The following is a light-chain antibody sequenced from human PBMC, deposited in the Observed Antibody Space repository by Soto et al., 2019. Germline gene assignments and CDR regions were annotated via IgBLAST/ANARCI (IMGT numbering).Light chain of an antibody. J-gene: IGKJ5*01. CDR3: QQYGSSPPIT. CDR2: CAS. CDR1: QSVSSSY. Sequence: EIVLTQSPGTLSLSPGERATLSCRASQSVSSSYLAWYQQKPGQATRLLIYCASSRATGIPDRFSGSGSVTDFTLTISRLEPEDFAVYYCQQYGSSPPITFGQGTRLEIK. V-gene: IGKV3-20*01.